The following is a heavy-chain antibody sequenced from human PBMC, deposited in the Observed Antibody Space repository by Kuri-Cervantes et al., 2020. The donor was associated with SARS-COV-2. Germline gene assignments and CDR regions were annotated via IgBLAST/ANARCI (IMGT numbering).Heavy chain of an antibody. CDR1: GYSISSGYY. CDR2: IYHSGST. J-gene: IGHJ4*02. V-gene: IGHV4-38-2*01. D-gene: IGHD7-27*01. Sequence: ESLKISCAVSGYSISSGYYWGWIRQPPGKGLEWIGSIYHSGSTYYNPSLKSRVTISVDTSKNQFSLKLSSVTAADTAVYYCARRLVNWGGAFDIWGQGTLVTVSS. CDR3: ARRLVNWGGAFDI.